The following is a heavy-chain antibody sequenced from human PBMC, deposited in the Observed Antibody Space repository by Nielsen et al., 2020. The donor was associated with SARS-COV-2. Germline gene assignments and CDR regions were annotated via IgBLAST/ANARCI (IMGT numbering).Heavy chain of an antibody. Sequence: GGFLRLPCAASGFTFSSYGMHWVRQAPGKGLEWVAVISYDGSNKYYADSVKGRFTISRDNSKNTLYLQMNSLRAEDTAVYYCWCSSSSPSLGDAFDIWGQGTMVTVSS. J-gene: IGHJ3*02. CDR1: GFTFSSYG. CDR3: WCSSSSPSLGDAFDI. V-gene: IGHV3-30*03. D-gene: IGHD6-6*01. CDR2: ISYDGSNK.